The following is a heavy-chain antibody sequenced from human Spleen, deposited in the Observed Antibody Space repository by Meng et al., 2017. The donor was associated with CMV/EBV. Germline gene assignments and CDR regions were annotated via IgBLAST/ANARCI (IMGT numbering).Heavy chain of an antibody. CDR1: SGSISGYY. CDR2: INHSKST. J-gene: IGHJ4*02. CDR3: ARREMGKRPFPFDY. D-gene: IGHD5-24*01. V-gene: IGHV4-34*01. Sequence: YSGSISGYYESWSRQPAGEELEWSGEINHSKSTNYNPSLKSRGTISVDTSKYQFSLKLSSVTAADTAMYYCARREMGKRPFPFDYWGQGTLVTVSS.